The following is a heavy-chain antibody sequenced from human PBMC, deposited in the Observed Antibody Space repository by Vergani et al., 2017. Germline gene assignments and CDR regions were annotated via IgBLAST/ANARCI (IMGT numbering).Heavy chain of an antibody. CDR3: ARDLISRIAAAGRRLFAFDI. D-gene: IGHD6-13*01. CDR1: GQSINSGYF. V-gene: IGHV4-38-2*02. CDR2: SFDGGSPF. J-gene: IGHJ3*02. Sequence: QVHLQESGPGLVKTSETLSLTCNVSGQSINSGYFWGWVRQPPGKGLEWIGTSFDGGSPFYYNPSLQSRAVISVDTSKNQFSLKLSSVTAADTAVYYCARDLISRIAAAGRRLFAFDIWGQGTMVTVSS.